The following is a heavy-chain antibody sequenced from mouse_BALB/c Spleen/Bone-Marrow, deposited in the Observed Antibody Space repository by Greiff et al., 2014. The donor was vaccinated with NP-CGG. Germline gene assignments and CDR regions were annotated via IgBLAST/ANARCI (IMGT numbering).Heavy chain of an antibody. J-gene: IGHJ3*01. Sequence: LEESGAELAKPGASVKMSCKASGYTFTSYWMHWVKQRPGQGLEWIGYINPTTSYTEYNQKFKDKATLTADKSSSTAYMQLSSLTSEDSAVYYCARRAYGSGYGFAYWGQGTLVTVSA. CDR2: INPTTSYT. CDR1: GYTFTSYW. V-gene: IGHV1-7*01. CDR3: ARRAYGSGYGFAY. D-gene: IGHD1-1*01.